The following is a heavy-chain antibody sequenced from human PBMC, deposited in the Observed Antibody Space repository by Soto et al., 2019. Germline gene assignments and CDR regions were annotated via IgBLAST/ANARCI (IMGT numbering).Heavy chain of an antibody. J-gene: IGHJ4*02. Sequence: EVQLLESGGGLVQPGGSLRLSCAGSGFTFSSYAMNWVRQAPGKGLEWISGISGAAGSTYTADSVKGRFTISRDNSKNKLYLQMNSLRAEDTAVYYCARSLPLYDATGYYRAPSDHWGQGTLVTVSS. D-gene: IGHD3-9*01. V-gene: IGHV3-23*01. CDR3: ARSLPLYDATGYYRAPSDH. CDR2: ISGAAGST. CDR1: GFTFSSYA.